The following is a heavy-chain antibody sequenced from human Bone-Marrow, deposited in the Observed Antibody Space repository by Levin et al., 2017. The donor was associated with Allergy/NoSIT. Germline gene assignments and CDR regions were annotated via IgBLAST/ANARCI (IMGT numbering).Heavy chain of an antibody. D-gene: IGHD6-6*01. Sequence: PSETLSLTCTVSGGSVSSGSYYWSWIRQPPGKGLEWIGYIYYSGSTNYNPSLKSRVTISVDTSKNQFSLKLSSVTAADTAVYYCARVRTWESRSSSPIRWFDPWGQGTLVTVSS. CDR2: IYYSGST. V-gene: IGHV4-61*01. CDR3: ARVRTWESRSSSPIRWFDP. J-gene: IGHJ5*02. CDR1: GGSVSSGSYY.